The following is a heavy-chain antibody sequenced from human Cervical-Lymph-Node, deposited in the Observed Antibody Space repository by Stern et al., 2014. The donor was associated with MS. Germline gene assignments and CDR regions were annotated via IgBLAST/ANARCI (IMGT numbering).Heavy chain of an antibody. J-gene: IGHJ4*02. CDR3: ARTPYYYDSSGYYLFDY. CDR1: GFSLSTSGMC. D-gene: IGHD3-22*01. Sequence: ESGPALVKPTQTLTLTCTFSGFSLSTSGMCVSWIRQPPGKALEWLAPIDWNDDKYYSTSLKTRLTLSKATSKNQVVLTMTNMDPVDTATYYCARTPYYYDSSGYYLFDYWGQGTLVTVSS. V-gene: IGHV2-70*01. CDR2: IDWNDDK.